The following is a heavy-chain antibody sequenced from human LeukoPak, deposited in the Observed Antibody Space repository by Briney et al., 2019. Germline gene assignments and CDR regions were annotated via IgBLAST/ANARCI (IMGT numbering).Heavy chain of an antibody. V-gene: IGHV3-23*01. CDR2: ITGSGDYT. CDR3: AKDPGIAARRGTQIDY. Sequence: GGSLRLSCAASGFTFSSYAMSWVRQAPGKGLEWVSVITGSGDYTYHADSVKGRFTISRDNSKNTLYLQMNRLRAEDTAVYYCAKDPGIAARRGTQIDYWGQGTLVTVSS. CDR1: GFTFSSYA. D-gene: IGHD6-6*01. J-gene: IGHJ4*02.